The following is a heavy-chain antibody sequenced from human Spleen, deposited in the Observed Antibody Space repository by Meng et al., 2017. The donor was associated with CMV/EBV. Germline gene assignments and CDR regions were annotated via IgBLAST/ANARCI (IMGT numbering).Heavy chain of an antibody. J-gene: IGHJ4*02. V-gene: IGHV3-48*03. Sequence: GGSLKISCVVSGFTFSSYEMNWVRQAPGKGLEWVSYISSSGGTIYYADSVKGRFIISRDNAKNSLYLQMNSLRAEDTAVYHCARVWGLGYCSSTSCHNDYWGQGTLVTVSS. CDR3: ARVWGLGYCSSTSCHNDY. CDR1: GFTFSSYE. D-gene: IGHD2-2*01. CDR2: ISSSGGTI.